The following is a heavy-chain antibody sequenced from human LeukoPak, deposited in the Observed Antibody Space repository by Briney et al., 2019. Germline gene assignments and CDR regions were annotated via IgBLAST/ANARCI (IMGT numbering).Heavy chain of an antibody. J-gene: IGHJ4*02. CDR3: ARQTGSGLFILP. Sequence: SETLSLTCTVSDVSISSSYSYWGWIRQPPGMGLEWIGSIYYTGNTYYNASLKSQVSISIDTSKNQFSLKLTSVTAADTAVYYCARQTGSGLFILPGGQGTLVIVSS. V-gene: IGHV4-39*01. D-gene: IGHD3/OR15-3a*01. CDR1: DVSISSSYSY. CDR2: IYYTGNT.